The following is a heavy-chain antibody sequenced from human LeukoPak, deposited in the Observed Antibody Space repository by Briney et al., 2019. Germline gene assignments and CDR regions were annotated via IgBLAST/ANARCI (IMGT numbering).Heavy chain of an antibody. D-gene: IGHD3-22*01. V-gene: IGHV4-59*01. Sequence: SETLSLTCTVSGGSISSYYWSWIRQPPGKGLEWIGYIYYSGSTNYNPSLKSRVTISVDTSKNQFSLKLSSVTAADTAVYYCARVIEITTTLDAFDIWGQGTMVTVSS. CDR2: IYYSGST. J-gene: IGHJ3*02. CDR1: GGSISSYY. CDR3: ARVIEITTTLDAFDI.